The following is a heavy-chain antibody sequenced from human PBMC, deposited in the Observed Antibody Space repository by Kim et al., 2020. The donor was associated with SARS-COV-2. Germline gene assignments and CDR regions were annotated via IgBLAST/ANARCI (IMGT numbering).Heavy chain of an antibody. J-gene: IGHJ6*02. Sequence: SVKVSCKASGGTFSSYAISWVRQGPGQGLEWMGGIIPIFGTANYAQKFQGRVTITADESTSTAYMELSSLRSEDTAVYYCARVPAPGGDYYYYYYGMDVWGQGTTVTVSS. CDR3: ARVPAPGGDYYYYYYGMDV. D-gene: IGHD4-17*01. CDR2: IIPIFGTA. CDR1: GGTFSSYA. V-gene: IGHV1-69*13.